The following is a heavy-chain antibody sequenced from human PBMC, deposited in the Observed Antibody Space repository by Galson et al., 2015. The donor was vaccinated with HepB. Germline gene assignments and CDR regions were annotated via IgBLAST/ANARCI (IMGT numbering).Heavy chain of an antibody. V-gene: IGHV1-2*06. CDR2: INPNSGGT. J-gene: IGHJ6*03. CDR3: ARGYYTRRYYYYYMDV. Sequence: SVKVSCKASGYTFTGYYMHWVRQAPGQGLEWMGRINPNSGGTNYAQKFQGRVTMTRDTSISTAYMELSRLRSDDTAVYYCARGYYTRRYYYYYMDVWGKGTTVTVSS. D-gene: IGHD3-3*01. CDR1: GYTFTGYY.